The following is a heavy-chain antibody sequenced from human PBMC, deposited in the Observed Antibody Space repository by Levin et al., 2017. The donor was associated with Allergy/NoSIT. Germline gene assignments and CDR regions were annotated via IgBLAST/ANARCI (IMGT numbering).Heavy chain of an antibody. V-gene: IGHV4-34*01. CDR3: ARFTAAGRADY. J-gene: IGHJ4*02. Sequence: PSETLSLTCAVYGGSFSGYYWSWIRQPPGKGLEWIGEINHSGSTNYNPSLKSRVTISVDTSKNQFSLKLSSVTAADTAVYYCARFTAAGRADYWGQGTLVTVSS. D-gene: IGHD6-13*01. CDR1: GGSFSGYY. CDR2: INHSGST.